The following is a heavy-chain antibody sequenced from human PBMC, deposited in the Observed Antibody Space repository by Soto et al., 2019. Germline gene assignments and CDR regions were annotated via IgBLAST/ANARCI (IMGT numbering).Heavy chain of an antibody. CDR3: ARRKTAIGVFDY. V-gene: IGHV4-59*08. J-gene: IGHJ4*02. CDR1: GGSISSYY. Sequence: SETLSLTCTVSGGSISSYYWSWIRQPPGKGLEWIGYIYYSGSTNYNPSLKSRVTISVDTSKNQFSLKLSSVTAADTAVYYCARRKTAIGVFDYWGQGTLVTVSS. CDR2: IYYSGST. D-gene: IGHD2-21*02.